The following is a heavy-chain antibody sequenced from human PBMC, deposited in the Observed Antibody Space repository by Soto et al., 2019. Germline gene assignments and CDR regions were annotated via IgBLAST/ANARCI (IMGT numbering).Heavy chain of an antibody. J-gene: IGHJ6*02. CDR3: ARGYGSGSYFFVGYYGMDV. D-gene: IGHD3-10*01. Sequence: QVQLVESGGGVVQPGRSLRLSCAASGFTFSSYAMHWVRQAPGKGLEWVAVISYDGSNKYYADSVKGRFTISRDNSKNTVYLQMNSLRAEDTAVYYCARGYGSGSYFFVGYYGMDVWGQGTTVTVSS. CDR1: GFTFSSYA. CDR2: ISYDGSNK. V-gene: IGHV3-30-3*01.